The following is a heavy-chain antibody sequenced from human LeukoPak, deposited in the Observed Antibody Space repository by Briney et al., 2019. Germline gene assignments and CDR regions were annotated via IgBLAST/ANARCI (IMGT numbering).Heavy chain of an antibody. CDR3: ARGSGWYYY. CDR2: IYYSGNT. Sequence: SETLSLPCTVSGGSISSHYWSWVRQPPGKGLEWIGYIYYSGNTNYNPSLKSRVTISVDTSKNQFSLNLTSVTAADTAVYYCARGSGWYYYWGQGTLVTVSS. D-gene: IGHD6-19*01. J-gene: IGHJ4*02. V-gene: IGHV4-59*11. CDR1: GGSISSHY.